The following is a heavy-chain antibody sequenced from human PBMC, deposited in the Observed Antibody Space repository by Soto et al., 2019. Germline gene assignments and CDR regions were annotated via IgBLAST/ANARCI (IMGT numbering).Heavy chain of an antibody. V-gene: IGHV4-59*01. CDR3: ARVSSGWSSYFDY. D-gene: IGHD6-19*01. J-gene: IGHJ4*02. CDR2: IYYSGST. Sequence: SETLSLTCTVFGGSISSYYWSWIRQPPGKGLEWIGYIYYSGSTNYNPSLKSRVTISVDTSKNQFSLKLSSVTAADTAVYYCARVSSGWSSYFDYWGQGTLVTVSS. CDR1: GGSISSYY.